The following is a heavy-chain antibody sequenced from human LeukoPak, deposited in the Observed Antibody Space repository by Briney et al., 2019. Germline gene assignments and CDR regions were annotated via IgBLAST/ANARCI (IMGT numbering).Heavy chain of an antibody. D-gene: IGHD3-22*01. V-gene: IGHV1-2*02. Sequence: ASVKVSCKASGYTFTGYYMHWVRQAPGQGLEWMGWINPNSGGTNYAQKFQGRVTMTRNTSISTAYMELSSLRSEDTAVYYCARVGYDSSGYYHFYWGQGTLVTVSS. CDR3: ARVGYDSSGYYHFY. CDR1: GYTFTGYY. CDR2: INPNSGGT. J-gene: IGHJ4*02.